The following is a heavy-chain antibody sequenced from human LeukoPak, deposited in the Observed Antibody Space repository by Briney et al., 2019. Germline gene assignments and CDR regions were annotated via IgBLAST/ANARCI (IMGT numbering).Heavy chain of an antibody. V-gene: IGHV3-74*01. CDR2: INSDGSWT. Sequence: GGSLRLSCAASGNYWMHWVRQAPGKGLVWVSHINSDGSWTSYADSVKGRFTISKDNAKNTVYLQMNSLRAEDTAVYYCASISITIFGVVPSFDYWGQGTLVTVSS. D-gene: IGHD3-3*01. CDR1: GNYW. J-gene: IGHJ4*02. CDR3: ASISITIFGVVPSFDY.